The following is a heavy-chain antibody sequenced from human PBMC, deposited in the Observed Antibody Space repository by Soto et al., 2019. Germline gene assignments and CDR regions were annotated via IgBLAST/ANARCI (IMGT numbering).Heavy chain of an antibody. V-gene: IGHV2-5*02. Sequence: QITLKESGPTLVKPTQTLTLTCTFSGFSLSTSGVGVGWIRQPPGKALEWLALIYWDDDKRYSPSLRSRLTINKDTSKNQVVLTMTNTDPVDTATYYCIQSRCGGDCLQSYASHYYYGMDVWGQGTTVTVSS. CDR1: GFSLSTSGVG. J-gene: IGHJ6*02. D-gene: IGHD2-21*02. CDR3: IQSRCGGDCLQSYASHYYYGMDV. CDR2: IYWDDDK.